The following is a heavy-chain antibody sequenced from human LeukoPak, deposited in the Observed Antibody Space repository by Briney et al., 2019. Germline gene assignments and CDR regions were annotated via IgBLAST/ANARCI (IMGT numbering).Heavy chain of an antibody. Sequence: GGSLRLSCAASGFSFSNYGMHWVRQAPGKGLEWVAVISYDGSNKYYADFVQGRFTISRDNSKNTLYPQMNSLTAEDTAVYYCSKRGIAVAGKGENFDYWGQGTLVTVSS. CDR2: ISYDGSNK. D-gene: IGHD6-19*01. CDR3: SKRGIAVAGKGENFDY. J-gene: IGHJ4*02. V-gene: IGHV3-30*18. CDR1: GFSFSNYG.